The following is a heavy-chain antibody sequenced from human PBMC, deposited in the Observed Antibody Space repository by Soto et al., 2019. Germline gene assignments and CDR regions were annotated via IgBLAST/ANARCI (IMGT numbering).Heavy chain of an antibody. Sequence: ESGGGVVQPGRSLRLSCAASGFTFSSYGMHWVRQAPGKGLEWVAVIWYDGSNKYYADSVKGRFTISRDNSKNTLYLQMNSLRAEDTAVYYCARDRMITFGGVIVTYYFDYWGQGTLVTVSS. CDR1: GFTFSSYG. J-gene: IGHJ4*02. V-gene: IGHV3-33*01. D-gene: IGHD3-16*02. CDR3: ARDRMITFGGVIVTYYFDY. CDR2: IWYDGSNK.